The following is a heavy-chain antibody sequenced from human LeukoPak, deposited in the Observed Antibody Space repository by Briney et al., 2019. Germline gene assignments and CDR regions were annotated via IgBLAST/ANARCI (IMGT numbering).Heavy chain of an antibody. D-gene: IGHD3-10*01. CDR1: GYTFTTYS. V-gene: IGHV1-3*01. Sequence: ASVKVSCKTSGYTFTTYSIHWVRQAPGQGLEWMAWIDVGNGNTKYSQNFQGRLTITTDTSASTAYMELSSLRSEDTALYFCARDLIVYGSGSYFDYWGQGTLVTVSS. CDR2: IDVGNGNT. CDR3: ARDLIVYGSGSYFDY. J-gene: IGHJ4*02.